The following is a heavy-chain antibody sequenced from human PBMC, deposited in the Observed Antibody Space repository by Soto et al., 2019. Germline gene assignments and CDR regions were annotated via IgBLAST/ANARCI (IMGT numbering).Heavy chain of an antibody. CDR1: GFPFSGYW. J-gene: IGHJ6*03. CDR3: ARDVENDGNYYVDA. V-gene: IGHV3-74*01. Sequence: EVQLVESGGGLVQPGGSLRLSCAGFGFPFSGYWMHWVRQAPGKGLVWVSRMNTDGSTVNYADFVKGRFIISRDNAENTLYLQMDSLRAEDTAVYYCARDVENDGNYYVDARGKGTTVTVAS. CDR2: MNTDGSTV. D-gene: IGHD1-1*01.